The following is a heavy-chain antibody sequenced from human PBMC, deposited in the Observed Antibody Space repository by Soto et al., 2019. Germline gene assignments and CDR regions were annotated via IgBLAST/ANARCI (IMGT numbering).Heavy chain of an antibody. Sequence: PSETLSLTCTVSGGSISSSSYYWGWIRQPPGKGLEWIGSIYYSGSTYYNPSLKSRVTISVDTSKNQFSLKLSSVTAADTAVYYCARHGRWLQSVIDYWGQGTLVTVSS. D-gene: IGHD5-12*01. CDR3: ARHGRWLQSVIDY. CDR1: GGSISSSSYY. V-gene: IGHV4-39*01. J-gene: IGHJ4*02. CDR2: IYYSGST.